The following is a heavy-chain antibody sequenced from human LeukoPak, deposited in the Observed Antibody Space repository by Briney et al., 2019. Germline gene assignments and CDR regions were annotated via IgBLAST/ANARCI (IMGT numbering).Heavy chain of an antibody. CDR2: IYYSGST. Sequence: SQTLSLTCTVSGGSISSGGYYWSWIRQHPGKGLEWIGYIYYSGSTYYNPSLKSRVTISVDTSKNQFSLKLSSVTAADTAVYYCARNLGSGWELLWFDHWGQEPWSPSPQ. CDR1: GGSISSGGYY. V-gene: IGHV4-31*03. CDR3: ARNLGSGWELLWFDH. J-gene: IGHJ5*02. D-gene: IGHD1-26*01.